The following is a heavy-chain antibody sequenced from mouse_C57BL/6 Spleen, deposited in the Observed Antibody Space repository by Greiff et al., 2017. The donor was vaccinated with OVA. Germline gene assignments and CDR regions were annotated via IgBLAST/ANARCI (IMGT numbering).Heavy chain of an antibody. CDR2: ISGGGGNT. Sequence: EVKLVESGGGLVKPGGSLKLSCAASGFTFSSYTMSWVRQTPEKRLEWVATISGGGGNTYYPDSVKGRFTISRDNAKNTLYLQMSSLRSEDTALYYCARYGYYGSSYGYYFDYWGQGTTLTVSS. D-gene: IGHD1-1*01. V-gene: IGHV5-9*01. J-gene: IGHJ2*01. CDR1: GFTFSSYT. CDR3: ARYGYYGSSYGYYFDY.